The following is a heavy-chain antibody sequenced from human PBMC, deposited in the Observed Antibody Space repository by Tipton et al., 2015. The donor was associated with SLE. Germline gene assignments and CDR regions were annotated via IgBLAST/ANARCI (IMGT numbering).Heavy chain of an antibody. Sequence: TLSLTYAVYGGSFSGYYWSWIRQPPGKGLEWIGEINHSGSTNYNPSLKSRVTISLGTSKNQFSLKLSSVTAADTAVYYCARWGRLPFDYWGQGTLVTVSS. J-gene: IGHJ4*02. CDR1: GGSFSGYY. CDR3: ARWGRLPFDY. CDR2: INHSGST. V-gene: IGHV4-34*01. D-gene: IGHD7-27*01.